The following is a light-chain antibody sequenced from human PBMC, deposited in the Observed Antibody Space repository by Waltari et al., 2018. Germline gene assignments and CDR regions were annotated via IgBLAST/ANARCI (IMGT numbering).Light chain of an antibody. Sequence: SYVLTQPXSVSVAPGKTARLTXGGNNIGSKSVHWYQQKPGQAPVLVVYDDSDRPSGIPXRXSXSNSXNTATLTISRVXAGDEAXXYXQVWDSSSDXXVFGTGTKVTVL. CDR3: QVWDSSSDXXV. J-gene: IGLJ1*01. CDR1: NIGSKS. V-gene: IGLV3-21*03. CDR2: DDS.